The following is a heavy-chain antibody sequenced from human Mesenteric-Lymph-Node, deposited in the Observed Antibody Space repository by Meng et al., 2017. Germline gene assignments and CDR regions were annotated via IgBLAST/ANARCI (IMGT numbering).Heavy chain of an antibody. CDR3: VRGIERGYCSGGSCYYGHF. J-gene: IGHJ4*02. V-gene: IGHV3-74*01. CDR2: INSDGSST. CDR1: GFTFSSYW. D-gene: IGHD2-15*01. Sequence: GESLKISCAASGFTFSSYWMHWVRQAPGKGLVGVSRINSDGSSTSYADSVKGRFTISRDNAKNTLYLPMNSLRAEDTAVYYCVRGIERGYCSGGSCYYGHFWGQGTLVTVSS.